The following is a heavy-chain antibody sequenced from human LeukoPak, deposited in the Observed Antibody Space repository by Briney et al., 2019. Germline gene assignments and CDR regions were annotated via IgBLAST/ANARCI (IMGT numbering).Heavy chain of an antibody. V-gene: IGHV4-59*01. CDR1: GDSISTYY. J-gene: IGHJ6*03. D-gene: IGHD5-18*01. CDR3: ARLRGQLWPHYYMDV. CDR2: IYYSGST. Sequence: SETLSLTCSVSGDSISTYYWSWIRQPPGKGLEWIGYIYYSGSTNYNPSLKSRVTISVDTSKKQFSLKLSSVTAADTAVYYCARLRGQLWPHYYMDVWGKGTTVTISS.